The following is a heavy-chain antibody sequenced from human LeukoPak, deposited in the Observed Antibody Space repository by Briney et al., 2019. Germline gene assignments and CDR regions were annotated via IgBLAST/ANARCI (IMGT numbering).Heavy chain of an antibody. CDR1: GYSFTGYY. J-gene: IGHJ3*02. D-gene: IGHD1-26*01. CDR2: MNPNSGNT. V-gene: IGHV1-8*03. Sequence: ASVKVSCKTSGYSFTGYYMHWVRQATGQGLEWMGWMNPNSGNTGYAQKFQGRVTITRNTSISTAYMELSSLRSEDTAVYYCARGWDDAFDIWGQGTMVTVSS. CDR3: ARGWDDAFDI.